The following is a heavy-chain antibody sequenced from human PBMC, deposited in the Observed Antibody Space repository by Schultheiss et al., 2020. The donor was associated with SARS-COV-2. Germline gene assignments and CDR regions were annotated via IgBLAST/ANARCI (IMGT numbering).Heavy chain of an antibody. CDR2: INPNSGGT. D-gene: IGHD3-16*02. V-gene: IGHV1-2*02. CDR1: GYTFTSYG. Sequence: ASVKVSCKASGYTFTSYGISWVRQAPGQGLEWMGWINPNSGGTNYAQNFQGRVTMTRDTSIGTAYLELSGLRSDDTGLYYCTTHYFDYTWGSYRTDWGQGSXXXGSS. J-gene: IGHJ4*02. CDR3: TTHYFDYTWGSYRTD.